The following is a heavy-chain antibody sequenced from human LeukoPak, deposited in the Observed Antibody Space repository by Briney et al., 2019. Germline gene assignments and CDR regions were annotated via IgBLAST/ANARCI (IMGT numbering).Heavy chain of an antibody. Sequence: ASVKVSCKASGGTFSSYAISWERQAPGQGLEWMGGIIPIFGTANYAQKFQGRVTITADESTSTAYMELSSLRSEDTAVYYCARELLPYYDILTGYYLSAFDIWGQGTMVTVSS. J-gene: IGHJ3*02. V-gene: IGHV1-69*13. CDR3: ARELLPYYDILTGYYLSAFDI. CDR1: GGTFSSYA. CDR2: IIPIFGTA. D-gene: IGHD3-9*01.